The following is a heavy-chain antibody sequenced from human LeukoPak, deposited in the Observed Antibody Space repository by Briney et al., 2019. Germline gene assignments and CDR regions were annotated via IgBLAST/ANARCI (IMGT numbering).Heavy chain of an antibody. V-gene: IGHV4-59*01. D-gene: IGHD3-3*01. Sequence: PSETLSLTCSVSGGSSSTYYWSWIRQPPGKGLEWIGYMFYSGSTNYNPSLKSRVTISGDTSKNHFSLKLRSVSAADTAVYYCARVIMSSVYYYYMDVWGKGTTVTVSS. J-gene: IGHJ6*03. CDR2: MFYSGST. CDR3: ARVIMSSVYYYYMDV. CDR1: GGSSSTYY.